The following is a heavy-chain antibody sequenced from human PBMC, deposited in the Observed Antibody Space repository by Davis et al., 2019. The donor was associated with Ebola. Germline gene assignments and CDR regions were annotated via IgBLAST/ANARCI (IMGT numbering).Heavy chain of an antibody. CDR1: GFTFSSYS. V-gene: IGHV3-21*01. J-gene: IGHJ5*02. D-gene: IGHD6-13*01. CDR2: ISSSSSYI. Sequence: GESLKISCAASGFTFSSYSMNWVRQAPGKGLEWVSSISSSSSYIYYADSVKGRFTISRDNAKNSLYLQMNSLRAEDTAVYYCAALAAARISGFDPWGQGTLVTVSS. CDR3: AALAAARISGFDP.